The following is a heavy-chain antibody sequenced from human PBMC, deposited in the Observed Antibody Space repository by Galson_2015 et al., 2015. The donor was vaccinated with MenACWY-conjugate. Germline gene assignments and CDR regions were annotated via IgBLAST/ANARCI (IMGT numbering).Heavy chain of an antibody. V-gene: IGHV1-18*01. J-gene: IGHJ5*02. CDR2: ISAYNGNA. CDR3: ARVAGDRGIDP. D-gene: IGHD2-15*01. CDR1: GYTFTHYG. Sequence: SVKVSCKASGYTFTHYGINWVRQAPGQGLEWMGWISAYNGNAKYAQKLQGRVTMTTDAFTSTAYMELRSLRSDDTAMYYCARVAGDRGIDPWGQGILVIVSS.